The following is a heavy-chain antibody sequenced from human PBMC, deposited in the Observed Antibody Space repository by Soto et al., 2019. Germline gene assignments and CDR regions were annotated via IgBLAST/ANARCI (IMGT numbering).Heavy chain of an antibody. CDR2: IYPGDSDT. CDR3: ARRHCSSTSCQYDS. Sequence: GESLTISCKGSGYSFTTYWIGWVRQMPGKGLEWMGIIYPGDSDTRYSPSFQGQVTISADKSSSTAYLQWSSLKASDTAMYYCARRHCSSTSCQYDSWGQGTLVTVS. V-gene: IGHV5-51*01. J-gene: IGHJ4*02. D-gene: IGHD2-2*01. CDR1: GYSFTTYW.